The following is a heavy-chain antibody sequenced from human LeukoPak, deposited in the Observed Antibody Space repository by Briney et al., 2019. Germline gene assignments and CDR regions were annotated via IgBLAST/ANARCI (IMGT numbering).Heavy chain of an antibody. CDR1: GFTFRTYS. V-gene: IGHV3-48*04. D-gene: IGHD4-23*01. J-gene: IGHJ4*02. CDR3: ARDLGLYDYGGNIDY. CDR2: ISSSSRTM. Sequence: PGGSLRLSCAASGFTFRTYSMNWVRQAPGKGLEWVSYISSSSRTMYYADSVKGRFTIARDNAKKSLYLQMNSLRAEDTAVYYCARDLGLYDYGGNIDYWGQGTLVTVSS.